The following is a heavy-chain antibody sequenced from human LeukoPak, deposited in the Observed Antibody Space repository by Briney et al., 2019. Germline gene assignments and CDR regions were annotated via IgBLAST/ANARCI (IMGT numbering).Heavy chain of an antibody. D-gene: IGHD3-3*01. V-gene: IGHV3-23*01. CDR1: GFTFSSYS. CDR3: AKLVDYDFWSGSKGFDY. Sequence: GGSLRLSCAASGFTFSSYSMNWVRQAPGKGLEWVSAISGSGGSTYYADSVKGRFTISRDNSKNTLYLQMNSLRAEDTAVYYCAKLVDYDFWSGSKGFDYWGQGTLVTVSS. CDR2: ISGSGGST. J-gene: IGHJ4*02.